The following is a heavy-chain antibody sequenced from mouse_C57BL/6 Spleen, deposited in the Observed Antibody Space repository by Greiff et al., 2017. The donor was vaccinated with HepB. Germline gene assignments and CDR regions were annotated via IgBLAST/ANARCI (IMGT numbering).Heavy chain of an antibody. Sequence: DVKLQESGPGLVKPSQSLSLTCSVTGYSITSGYYWNWIRQFPGNKLEWMGYISYDGSNNYNPSLKNRISITRDTSKNQFFLKLNSVTTEDTATYYCAREGITTDDWGQGTTLTVAS. CDR3: AREGITTDD. V-gene: IGHV3-6*01. CDR2: ISYDGSN. D-gene: IGHD1-1*01. J-gene: IGHJ2*01. CDR1: GYSITSGYY.